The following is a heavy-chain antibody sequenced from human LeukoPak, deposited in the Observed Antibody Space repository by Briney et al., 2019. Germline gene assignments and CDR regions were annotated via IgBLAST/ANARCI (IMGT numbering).Heavy chain of an antibody. D-gene: IGHD3-10*01. J-gene: IGHJ6*03. CDR3: ATSGSGVSDLYYYYYMDI. CDR2: IWYDGSDQ. CDR1: GFTFRNHW. Sequence: GGSLRLSCAASGFTFRNHWMHWVRRAPGKGLEWVAVIWYDGSDQYYADSVKGRFTISRDNSKNTLYLQMNSLRAEDTAVYYCATSGSGVSDLYYYYYMDIWGKGTTVTVS. V-gene: IGHV3-33*03.